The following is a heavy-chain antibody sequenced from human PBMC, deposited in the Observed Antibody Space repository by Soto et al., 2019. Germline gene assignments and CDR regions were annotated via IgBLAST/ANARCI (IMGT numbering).Heavy chain of an antibody. CDR2: VSIGGST. J-gene: IGHJ4*02. D-gene: IGHD2-15*01. V-gene: IGHV3-23*01. Sequence: GSLRLSCAASGFTFSSYAMGWVRQGPGKGLEWVAVVSIGGSTHYADSVRGRFTISRDNSKNTLPLQMNSLTAEGTAVYFCAKRRGAGGHFDYWGQGALVTVSS. CDR1: GFTFSSYA. CDR3: AKRRGAGGHFDY.